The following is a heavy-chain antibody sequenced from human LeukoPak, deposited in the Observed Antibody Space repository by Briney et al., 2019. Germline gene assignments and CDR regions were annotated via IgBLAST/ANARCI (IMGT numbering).Heavy chain of an antibody. V-gene: IGHV4-34*01. J-gene: IGHJ4*02. CDR2: INHSGST. D-gene: IGHD3-3*01. CDR3: ASGGAYYDFWSGYYRASKFDY. CDR1: GVSFSGYY. Sequence: SETLSLTCAVYGVSFSGYYWSWIRQPPGKGLEWIGEINHSGSTNYNPSLKSRVTISVGPSNHQYSLKLSFVTAADTAVYYCASGGAYYDFWSGYYRASKFDYWGQGTLVTVSS.